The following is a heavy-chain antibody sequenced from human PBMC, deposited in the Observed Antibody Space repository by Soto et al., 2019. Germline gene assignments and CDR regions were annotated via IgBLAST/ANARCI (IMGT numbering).Heavy chain of an antibody. CDR3: VRDGTKTIRDWFDP. J-gene: IGHJ5*02. CDR2: IYATGTT. V-gene: IGHV4-4*07. CDR1: GASISGFY. D-gene: IGHD1-1*01. Sequence: SETLSLTCTVSGASISGFYWSWIRKSAGKGLEWIGRIYATGTTDYNPSLKSRVMMSVDTSKKQFSLKLRSVTAADTAAYYCVRDGTKTIRDWFDPWGQGISVTVSS.